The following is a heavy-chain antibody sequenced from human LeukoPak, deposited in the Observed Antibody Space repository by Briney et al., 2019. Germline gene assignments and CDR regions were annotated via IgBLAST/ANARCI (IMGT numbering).Heavy chain of an antibody. V-gene: IGHV4-59*12. Sequence: SETLSLTCTVSGGSISSYYWSWIRQPPGKGLEWIGYIYYSGSTNYNPSLKSRVTISVDTSKNQFSLKLSSVTAADTAVYYCARAVALVPPRGPWGQGTLVTVSS. J-gene: IGHJ5*02. CDR1: GGSISSYY. D-gene: IGHD3-9*01. CDR3: ARAVALVPPRGP. CDR2: IYYSGST.